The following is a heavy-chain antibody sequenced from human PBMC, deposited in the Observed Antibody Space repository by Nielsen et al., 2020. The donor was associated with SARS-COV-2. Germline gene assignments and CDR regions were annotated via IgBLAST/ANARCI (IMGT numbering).Heavy chain of an antibody. CDR3: ARKGQHYDILTGFRNYYYYYGMDV. Sequence: WIRQPPGKGLEWIGSIYYSGSTYYNPSLKSRVTISVDTSKNQFSLKLSSVTAADTAVYYCARKGQHYDILTGFRNYYYYYGMDVWGQGTTVTVSS. V-gene: IGHV4-39*01. J-gene: IGHJ6*02. CDR2: IYYSGST. D-gene: IGHD3-9*01.